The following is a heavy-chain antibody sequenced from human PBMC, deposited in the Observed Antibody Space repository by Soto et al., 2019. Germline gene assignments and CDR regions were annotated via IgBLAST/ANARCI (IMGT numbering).Heavy chain of an antibody. J-gene: IGHJ4*02. CDR3: ARRYSSSFDY. V-gene: IGHV4-59*08. D-gene: IGHD6-13*01. Sequence: ASETLSLTCPVSGGSISSYYWSWIRQPPGKGLEWIGYIYYSGSTNYNPSLKSRVTISVDTSKNQFSLKLSSVTAADTAVYYCARRYSSSFDYWGQGTLVTVSS. CDR1: GGSISSYY. CDR2: IYYSGST.